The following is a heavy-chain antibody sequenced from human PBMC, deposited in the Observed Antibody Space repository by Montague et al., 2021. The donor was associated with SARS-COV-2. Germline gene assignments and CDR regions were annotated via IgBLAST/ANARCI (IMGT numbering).Heavy chain of an antibody. CDR2: TVQSGNS. Sequence: SETLSLTCAVSGGSVSDTDYYWGWVRRPPGKGLEWLGTTVQSGNSFSNPSLKSRLSIFVHASMNEVSLRLASVTAADTAIYYCVRGPFTRGGFDKWGQGALVTVSS. J-gene: IGHJ4*02. CDR1: GGSVSDTDYY. V-gene: IGHV4-39*01. CDR3: VRGPFTRGGFDK. D-gene: IGHD3-10*01.